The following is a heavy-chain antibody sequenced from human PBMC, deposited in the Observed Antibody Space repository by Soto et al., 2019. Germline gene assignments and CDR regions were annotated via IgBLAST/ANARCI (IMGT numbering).Heavy chain of an antibody. CDR2: ISGSGGST. J-gene: IGHJ4*02. V-gene: IGHV3-23*01. D-gene: IGHD6-19*01. CDR1: GFTFSSYA. Sequence: EEQLLESGGGLVQPGGSLRLSCAASGFTFSSYAMTWVRQAPGKGLEWVSVISGSGGSTYYADSVKGRVTISRDNSKNTLYLQMNSLRAEDTAVYYCAKSTTARIAVAPRSLFDYWGQGTLVTVSS. CDR3: AKSTTARIAVAPRSLFDY.